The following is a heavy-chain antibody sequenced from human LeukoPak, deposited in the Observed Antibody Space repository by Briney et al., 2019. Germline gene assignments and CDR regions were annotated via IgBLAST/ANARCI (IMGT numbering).Heavy chain of an antibody. CDR2: INWNGGST. J-gene: IGHJ3*02. V-gene: IGHV3-20*04. CDR1: GFTFDDYG. CDR3: ARGGMITFGGVIPDAFDI. D-gene: IGHD3-16*02. Sequence: PGGSLRLSCAASGFTFDDYGMSWIRQAPGKGLEWVSGINWNGGSTGYADSVKGRFTISRDNAKNSLYLQMNSLRAEDTALYYCARGGMITFGGVIPDAFDIWGQGTMVTVSS.